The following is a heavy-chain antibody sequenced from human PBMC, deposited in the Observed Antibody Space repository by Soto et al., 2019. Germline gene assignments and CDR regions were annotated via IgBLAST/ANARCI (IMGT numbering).Heavy chain of an antibody. CDR1: GFIFSSYG. Sequence: QVQLVESGGGVVQPGRSLRLSCAASGFIFSSYGMHWVRQAPGKGLEWVAVISYDGSNKYYADSVKGRFTISRDNSKRTVHLEMHSLSADAPTVSDCGKDWLYDYPDTSGLLDYWGEGTLVTVYS. CDR2: ISYDGSNK. D-gene: IGHD3-22*01. V-gene: IGHV3-30*18. CDR3: GKDWLYDYPDTSGLLDY. J-gene: IGHJ4*02.